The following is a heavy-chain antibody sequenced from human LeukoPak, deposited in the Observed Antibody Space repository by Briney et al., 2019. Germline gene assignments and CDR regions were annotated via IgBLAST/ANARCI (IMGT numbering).Heavy chain of an antibody. V-gene: IGHV3-23*01. J-gene: IGHJ4*02. CDR3: AKERPYSYYDSSGSGFDY. CDR2: ISGSGGST. D-gene: IGHD3-22*01. CDR1: GFTFSSYA. Sequence: GGSLRLSCAASGFTFSSYAMSWVRQAPGKGLEWVSAISGSGGSTCYADSVKGRFTISRDNSKNTLYLQMNSLRAEDTAVYYCAKERPYSYYDSSGSGFDYWGQGTLVTVSS.